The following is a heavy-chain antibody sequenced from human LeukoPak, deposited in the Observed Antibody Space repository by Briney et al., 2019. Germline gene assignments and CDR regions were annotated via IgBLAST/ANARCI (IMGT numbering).Heavy chain of an antibody. V-gene: IGHV1-2*04. CDR1: GYTFTGYY. J-gene: IGHJ4*02. Sequence: ASAKVSCKASGYTFTGYYMHWVRQAPGQGLEWMGWINPNSGGTNYAQKFQGWVTMTRDTSISTAYMELSRLRSDDTAVYYCARANRRGYSYGYYVYWGQGTLVTVSS. CDR2: INPNSGGT. D-gene: IGHD5-18*01. CDR3: ARANRRGYSYGYYVY.